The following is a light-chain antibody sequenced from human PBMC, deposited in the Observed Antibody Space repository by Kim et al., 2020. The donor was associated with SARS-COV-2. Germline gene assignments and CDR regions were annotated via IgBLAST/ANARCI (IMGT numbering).Light chain of an antibody. Sequence: GQRVTISCSERSSNIARNTVNWYQQLPGTAPKLLICSNNQRPSGVPDRFSGSKSGTSASLAISGLQSEDEADYYCSSWDVNLNGWVFGGGTQLTVL. CDR3: SSWDVNLNGWV. V-gene: IGLV1-44*01. CDR1: SSNIARNT. J-gene: IGLJ3*02. CDR2: SNN.